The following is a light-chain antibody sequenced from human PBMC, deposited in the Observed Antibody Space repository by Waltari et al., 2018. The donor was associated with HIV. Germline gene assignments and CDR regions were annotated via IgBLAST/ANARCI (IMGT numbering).Light chain of an antibody. V-gene: IGLV1-40*01. CDR3: HSYDASLGGPVV. J-gene: IGLJ2*01. CDR2: ANN. Sequence: QSVLTQPPSVSGAPWQRVTISCTGSSSNIGAGYDVPWYQQLPGTGPKLLIYANNNRPSGVPDRSSGSKSGTSASLAITGLQAEDEADYYCHSYDASLGGPVVFGGGTKLTVL. CDR1: SSNIGAGYD.